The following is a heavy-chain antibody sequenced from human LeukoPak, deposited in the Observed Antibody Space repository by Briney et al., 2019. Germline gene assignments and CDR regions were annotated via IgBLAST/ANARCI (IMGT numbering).Heavy chain of an antibody. J-gene: IGHJ4*02. Sequence: PGGSLRLSCAASGFTFSSYAMSWVRQAPGKGLEWVPAISGSGGSTYYADSVKGRFTISRDNSKNTLYLQMNSLRAEDTAVYYCAKDYGSGSYRFDSWGQGTLVTVSS. CDR2: ISGSGGST. CDR1: GFTFSSYA. V-gene: IGHV3-23*01. D-gene: IGHD3-10*01. CDR3: AKDYGSGSYRFDS.